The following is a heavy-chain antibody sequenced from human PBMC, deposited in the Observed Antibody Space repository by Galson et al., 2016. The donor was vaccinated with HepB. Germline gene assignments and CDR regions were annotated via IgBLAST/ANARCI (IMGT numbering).Heavy chain of an antibody. CDR2: VHSGGRA. Sequence: SLRLSCAASGLTVSRSYMSWVRQAPGKGLEWVSIVHSGGRAYYSDSVKGRFTISRDTSKNTLYLQMNSLRADDTAVYYCAIDYAAYSDPARYYYFEKDVWGQGTTVTVSS. J-gene: IGHJ6*02. D-gene: IGHD4-17*01. CDR3: AIDYAAYSDPARYYYFEKDV. V-gene: IGHV3-66*01. CDR1: GLTVSRSY.